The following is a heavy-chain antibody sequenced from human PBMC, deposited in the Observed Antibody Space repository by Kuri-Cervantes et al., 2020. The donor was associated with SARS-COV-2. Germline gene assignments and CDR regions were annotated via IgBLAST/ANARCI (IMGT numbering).Heavy chain of an antibody. CDR1: GFTFDDYA. CDR3: ARGARGITIFGVVLDV. D-gene: IGHD3-3*01. V-gene: IGHV3-9*01. J-gene: IGHJ6*04. CDR2: ISWNSGSI. Sequence: SLKISCAASGFTFDDYAMHWVRQAPGKGLEWVSGISWNSGSIGYADSVKGRFTISRDNAKNSLYLQMNSLRAEDTAVYYCARGARGITIFGVVLDVWGKGTTVTVSS.